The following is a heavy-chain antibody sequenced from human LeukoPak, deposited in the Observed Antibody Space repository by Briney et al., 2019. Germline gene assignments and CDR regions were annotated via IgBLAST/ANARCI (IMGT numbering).Heavy chain of an antibody. CDR1: GYTFTGYY. J-gene: IGHJ4*02. CDR3: ARDPSTVTTYDY. V-gene: IGHV1-2*02. D-gene: IGHD4-17*01. CDR2: ISPDNGVT. Sequence: ASVKVSCKASGYTFTGYYMHWVRQAPGQGLEWMGWISPDNGVTKYEERLQGRVTMTRDTSISTVYMELSGLTSDDTATYYCARDPSTVTTYDYWGQGTLVTVSP.